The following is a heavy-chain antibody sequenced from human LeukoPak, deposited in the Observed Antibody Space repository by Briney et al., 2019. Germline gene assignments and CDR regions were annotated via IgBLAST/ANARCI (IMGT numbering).Heavy chain of an antibody. Sequence: ASVKVSCKASGYTFTGYYMHWVRQAPGQGLEWMGWINPNSGGTNYAQKFQGRVTTTRDTSISTAYMELSRLRSDDTAVYYCARGYSSGWYPSRTIVDYWGQGTLVTVSS. CDR2: INPNSGGT. CDR1: GYTFTGYY. J-gene: IGHJ4*02. D-gene: IGHD6-19*01. CDR3: ARGYSSGWYPSRTIVDY. V-gene: IGHV1-2*02.